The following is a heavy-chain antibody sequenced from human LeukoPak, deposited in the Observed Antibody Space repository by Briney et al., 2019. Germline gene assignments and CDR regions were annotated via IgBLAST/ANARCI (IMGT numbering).Heavy chain of an antibody. CDR1: GDSFSSNSAA. Sequence: SQTLSLTCAISGDSFSSNSAAWNWIRQSPSGGLEWLGRTYYRSKWYNEYAVSVKSRITINPDTSKNQFSLQLNSVTPEDTAVYYCTRSAAVGIDYWGQGTLVTVSS. J-gene: IGHJ4*02. D-gene: IGHD4-23*01. CDR3: TRSAAVGIDY. V-gene: IGHV6-1*01. CDR2: TYYRSKWYN.